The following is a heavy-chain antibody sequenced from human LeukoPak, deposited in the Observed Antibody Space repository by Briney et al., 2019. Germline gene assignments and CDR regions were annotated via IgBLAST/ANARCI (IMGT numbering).Heavy chain of an antibody. CDR1: GFTFSSYS. D-gene: IGHD3-22*01. CDR2: ISGSGGST. CDR3: AKDRYYYDSSSYYFDY. J-gene: IGHJ4*02. Sequence: GGSLSLSCAAAGFTFSSYSMSWVRQAPGKGLEWVSAISGSGGSTYYAHSVKGRFTISRDNSKNTLYLQMNRLRAEDTAVYYCAKDRYYYDSSSYYFDYCGQGSSVTASS. V-gene: IGHV3-23*01.